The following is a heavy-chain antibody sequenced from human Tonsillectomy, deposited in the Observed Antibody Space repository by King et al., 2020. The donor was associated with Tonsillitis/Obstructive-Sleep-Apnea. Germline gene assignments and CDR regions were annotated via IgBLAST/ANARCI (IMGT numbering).Heavy chain of an antibody. CDR1: GGSFSGYY. J-gene: IGHJ3*02. V-gene: IGHV4-34*01. Sequence: VQLQQWGAGLLKPSETLSLTCAVYGGSFSGYYWSWIRQPPGKGLEWIGEINHSGSTNYNPALKSRVTISLDTSKNPFSLKLSSVAAAATAVYYCARDYGGFNDAFDIWGQGTMVTVSS. D-gene: IGHD4-23*01. CDR3: ARDYGGFNDAFDI. CDR2: INHSGST.